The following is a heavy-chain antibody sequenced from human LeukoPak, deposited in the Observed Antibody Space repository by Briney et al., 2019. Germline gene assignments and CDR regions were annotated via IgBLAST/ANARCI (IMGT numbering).Heavy chain of an antibody. D-gene: IGHD6-13*01. CDR3: ARPIAAAGTRINWFDP. CDR1: GYTFTSYD. V-gene: IGHV1-8*03. CDR2: MNPNSGNT. J-gene: IGHJ5*02. Sequence: ASVKVSCKASGYTFTSYDINWVRQATGQGLEWMGWMNPNSGNTGYAQKFQGRVTITRNTSISTAYMELSSLRSEDTAVYYCARPIAAAGTRINWFDPWGQGTLVTVSS.